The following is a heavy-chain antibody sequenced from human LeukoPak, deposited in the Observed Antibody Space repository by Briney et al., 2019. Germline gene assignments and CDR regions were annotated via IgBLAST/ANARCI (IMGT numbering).Heavy chain of an antibody. CDR3: VRDQFFSFDY. Sequence: GGSLRLSCAASGFTFSSYSMNWVRQAPGKGLEWVSYVSGTSSLIYYADSVKGRFTISRDNAKNSLYLQMNSLRDEDTAVYYCVRDQFFSFDYWGQGTLVTVSS. D-gene: IGHD3-3*01. CDR1: GFTFSSYS. CDR2: VSGTSSLI. J-gene: IGHJ4*02. V-gene: IGHV3-48*02.